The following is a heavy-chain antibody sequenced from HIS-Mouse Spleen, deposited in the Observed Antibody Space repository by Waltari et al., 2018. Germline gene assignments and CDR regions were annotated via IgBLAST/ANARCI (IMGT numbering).Heavy chain of an antibody. Sequence: QVTLRESGPALVKPTQTLTLTCTFSGFSLSTSGMCVSWIRPPPGKALEWLARIDWDDDKYYSTSLKTRLTISRDTSKNQVVLTMTNMDPLDTATYYCARIAEGYTSGWYAFDYWGQGTLVTVSP. J-gene: IGHJ4*02. CDR2: IDWDDDK. V-gene: IGHV2-70*15. CDR3: ARIAEGYTSGWYAFDY. D-gene: IGHD6-19*01. CDR1: GFSLSTSGMC.